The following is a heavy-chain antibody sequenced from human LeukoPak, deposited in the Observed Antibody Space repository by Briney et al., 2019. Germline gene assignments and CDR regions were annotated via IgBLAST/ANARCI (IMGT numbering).Heavy chain of an antibody. CDR3: ARGGYYYDSSGYYLLPPFDY. CDR2: INPNSGGT. D-gene: IGHD3-22*01. Sequence: GASVKVSCKASGYTFTGYYMHWVRQASGQGLEWMGWINPNSGGTNYAQKFQGRVTMTRDTSISTAYMELSRLRSDDTAVYYCARGGYYYDSSGYYLLPPFDYWGQGTLVTVSS. CDR1: GYTFTGYY. V-gene: IGHV1-2*02. J-gene: IGHJ4*02.